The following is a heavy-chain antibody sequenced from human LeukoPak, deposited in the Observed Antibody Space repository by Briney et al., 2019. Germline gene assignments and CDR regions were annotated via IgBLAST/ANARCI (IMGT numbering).Heavy chain of an antibody. D-gene: IGHD3-22*01. CDR1: GFTFDDYA. CDR2: ISWNSGSI. V-gene: IGHV3-9*01. J-gene: IGHJ3*02. CDR3: AKDSGYYYDSGAFDI. Sequence: PGGSLRLSCAASGFTFDDYAMHWVRQAPGKGLEWVSGISWNSGSIGYADSVKGRFTISRDNVKNSLYLQMNSLRAEDTALYYCAKDSGYYYDSGAFDIWGQGTMVTVSS.